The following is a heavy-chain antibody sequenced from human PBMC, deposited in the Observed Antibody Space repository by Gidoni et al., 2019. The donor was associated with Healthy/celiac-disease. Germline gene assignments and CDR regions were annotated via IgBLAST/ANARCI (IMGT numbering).Heavy chain of an antibody. Sequence: QVPLQESGPGLVKPSQTLSLTCTVSGGSISSGGYYWSWIRQHPGKGLEWIGYIYYSGSTYYNPSLKSRVTISVDTSKNQFSLKLSSVTAADTAVYYCASSPYGSGSYPDAFDIWGQGTMVTVSS. CDR3: ASSPYGSGSYPDAFDI. CDR2: IYYSGST. D-gene: IGHD3-10*01. V-gene: IGHV4-31*03. CDR1: GGSISSGGYY. J-gene: IGHJ3*02.